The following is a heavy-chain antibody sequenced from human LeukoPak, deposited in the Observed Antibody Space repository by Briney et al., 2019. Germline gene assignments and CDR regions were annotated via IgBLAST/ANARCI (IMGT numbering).Heavy chain of an antibody. V-gene: IGHV3-64*01. Sequence: GRSLRLSCAASGFTFSSYAMHWVRQAPGKGLEYVSAISSNGGSTYYANSVKGRFTISRDNSKNTLYLQMGSLRAEDMAVYYCARDVSSGGYYYYYMDVWGKGTTVTVSS. CDR3: ARDVSSGGYYYYYMDV. D-gene: IGHD6-19*01. CDR2: ISSNGGST. J-gene: IGHJ6*03. CDR1: GFTFSSYA.